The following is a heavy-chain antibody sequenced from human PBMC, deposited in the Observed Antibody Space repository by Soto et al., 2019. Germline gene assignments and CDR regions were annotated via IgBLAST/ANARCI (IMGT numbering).Heavy chain of an antibody. CDR1: GFTFSSYA. J-gene: IGHJ4*02. D-gene: IGHD2-15*01. CDR3: AKDTFCSGGGCYGVDY. V-gene: IGHV3-23*01. CDR2: ITDSGSAA. Sequence: PGGSLRLSCAASGFTFSSYAMSWVRQAPGKGLECVSVITDSGSAAYYADSVKGRFTISRDNFKNTLYLQMNSLRAEDTAVYYCAKDTFCSGGGCYGVDYWGQGTQVTVSS.